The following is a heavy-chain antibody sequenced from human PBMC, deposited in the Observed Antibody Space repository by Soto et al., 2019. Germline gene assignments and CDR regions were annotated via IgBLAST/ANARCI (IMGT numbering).Heavy chain of an antibody. D-gene: IGHD3-22*01. V-gene: IGHV1-18*01. CDR3: ARDREVYDSSGRIGY. CDR1: GYTFTSYG. J-gene: IGHJ4*02. CDR2: ISAYNGNT. Sequence: ASVKVSCKASGYTFTSYGISWVRQAPGQGLEWMGWISAYNGNTNYAQKLQGRVTMTTDTSTSTAYMELRSLRSDDTAVYYCARDREVYDSSGRIGYWGQGTLVTVSS.